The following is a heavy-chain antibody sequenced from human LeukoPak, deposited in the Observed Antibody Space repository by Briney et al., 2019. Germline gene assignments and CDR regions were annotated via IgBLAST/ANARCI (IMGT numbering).Heavy chain of an antibody. Sequence: SETLSLTCAVYGGSFSGYYWSWIRQPPGKGLEWIGEINHSGSTNYNPSLKSRVAISVDTSKDQFSLKLSSVTAADTAVYYCARGNSGSYYGLDYWGQGTLVTVSS. CDR1: GGSFSGYY. CDR3: ARGNSGSYYGLDY. CDR2: INHSGST. V-gene: IGHV4-34*01. J-gene: IGHJ4*02. D-gene: IGHD1-26*01.